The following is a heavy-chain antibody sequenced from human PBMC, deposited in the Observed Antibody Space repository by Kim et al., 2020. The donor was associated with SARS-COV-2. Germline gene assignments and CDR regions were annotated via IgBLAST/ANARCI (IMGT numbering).Heavy chain of an antibody. V-gene: IGHV3-13*04. D-gene: IGHD3-22*01. CDR1: GFSISNYA. J-gene: IGHJ3*02. Sequence: GGSLRLSCAASGFSISNYAMHWVRQVTGKSLEWVSVIGTAGDTNYPGSVKGRFTISRDNAKNSLFLQMNSLGVGDTAVFFCARASYDTSGYSGADAFDIWGQGTMVAVSS. CDR2: IGTAGDT. CDR3: ARASYDTSGYSGADAFDI.